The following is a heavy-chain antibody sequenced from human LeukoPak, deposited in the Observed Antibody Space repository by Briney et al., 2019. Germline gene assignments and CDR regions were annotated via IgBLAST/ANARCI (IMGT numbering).Heavy chain of an antibody. CDR3: ARESGKLDY. D-gene: IGHD3-16*01. J-gene: IGHJ6*01. CDR2: ISCDGVST. V-gene: IGHV3-43*01. CDR1: GLPVGDFS. Sequence: GRSLRLSCVASGLPVGDFSMHWVRQAPGKGLEWVSLISCDGVSTFYADSVKGRFSISRDNSKNSLSLEMNSLRTEDTAMYDCARESGKLDYWG.